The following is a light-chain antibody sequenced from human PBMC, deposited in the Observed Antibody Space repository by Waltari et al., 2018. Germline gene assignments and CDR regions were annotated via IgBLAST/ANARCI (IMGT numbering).Light chain of an antibody. J-gene: IGKJ1*01. CDR3: QQYGSSPPGT. CDR2: GAC. V-gene: IGKV3-20*01. CDR1: QSVSSSY. Sequence: EIVLTQSPGTLSLSPGERATLSCRASQSVSSSYLAWYQQKPGQAPRLLIDGACSRATCIPDRVSGSGSGTDFTLTISRLEPEDFAVYYCQQYGSSPPGTFGQGTKVEIK.